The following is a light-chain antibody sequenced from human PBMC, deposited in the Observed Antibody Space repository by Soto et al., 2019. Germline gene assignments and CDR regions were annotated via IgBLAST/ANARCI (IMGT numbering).Light chain of an antibody. CDR2: DVS. J-gene: IGLJ2*01. V-gene: IGLV2-14*01. Sequence: QSALTQPASVSGSPGRSITIPCPGTSSDVGGNNYVSWYQQHPGKAPKLMIYDVSNRPSGVSNRFSGSKSGNTASLTISGLQAEDEADYYCSSYTSSSTLDVVFGGGTQLTVL. CDR3: SSYTSSSTLDVV. CDR1: SSDVGGNNY.